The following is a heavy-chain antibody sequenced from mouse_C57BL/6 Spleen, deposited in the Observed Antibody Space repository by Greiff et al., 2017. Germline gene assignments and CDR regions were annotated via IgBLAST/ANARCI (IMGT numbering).Heavy chain of an antibody. Sequence: EVMLVESGGGLVQPGGSLKLSCAASGFTFSDYGMAWVRQAPRTGPEWVAFISNLAYSIYYADTVTGRFTISRENAKNTLYLERSSLRSEDTAMYYCARGTGTDAMDYWGKGTSVTVSS. J-gene: IGHJ4*01. V-gene: IGHV5-15*01. CDR3: ARGTGTDAMDY. D-gene: IGHD4-1*01. CDR1: GFTFSDYG. CDR2: ISNLAYSI.